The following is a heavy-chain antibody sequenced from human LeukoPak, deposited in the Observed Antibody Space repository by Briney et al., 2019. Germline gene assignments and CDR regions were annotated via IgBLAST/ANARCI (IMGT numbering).Heavy chain of an antibody. CDR2: INPNSGGT. J-gene: IGHJ6*03. Sequence: ASVKVSCKASGYTFTGYSMHWVRQAPGQGPEWMGWINPNSGGTNYAQKFQGRVTMTRDTSISTAYMELSRLRSDDTAVYYCASSYYERDYYYYMDVWGKGTTVTISS. D-gene: IGHD3-22*01. CDR1: GYTFTGYS. V-gene: IGHV1-2*02. CDR3: ASSYYERDYYYYMDV.